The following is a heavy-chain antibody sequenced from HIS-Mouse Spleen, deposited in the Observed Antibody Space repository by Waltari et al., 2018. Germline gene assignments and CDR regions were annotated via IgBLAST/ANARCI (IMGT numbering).Heavy chain of an antibody. V-gene: IGHV4-34*01. J-gene: IGHJ4*02. D-gene: IGHD3-3*01. Sequence: QVQLQQWGAGLLKPSETLSLTCAVYGGSFSGYYWSWIRQPPGKGLEWIGEINHSGSTNYNPSLESRVTISVDTSKNQFSLKLSSVTAADTAVYYCARGRVITIFGVVPNFDYWGQGTLVTVSS. CDR2: INHSGST. CDR1: GGSFSGYY. CDR3: ARGRVITIFGVVPNFDY.